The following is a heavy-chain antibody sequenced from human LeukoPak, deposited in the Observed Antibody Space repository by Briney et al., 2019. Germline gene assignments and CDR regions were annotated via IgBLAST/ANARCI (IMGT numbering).Heavy chain of an antibody. J-gene: IGHJ4*02. D-gene: IGHD2-2*03. CDR2: IYFGEST. CDR3: ARRTGYCSSTSCYAGYFDY. V-gene: IGHV4-61*01. Sequence: LETPSLTSTVSGGSACRGSYYSSSVRLPPRDWLGWIGYIYFGESTNYNPSLKSRVTISVDTSRNQFSLRLSSETAADTDVYYCARRTGYCSSTSCYAGYFDYWGQGTLVTVSS. CDR1: GGSACRGSYY.